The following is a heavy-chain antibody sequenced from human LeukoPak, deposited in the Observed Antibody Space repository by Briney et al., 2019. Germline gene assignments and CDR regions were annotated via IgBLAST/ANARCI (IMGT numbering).Heavy chain of an antibody. V-gene: IGHV1-2*02. J-gene: IGHJ4*02. CDR1: GYTFTGYY. CDR2: INPNSGGT. CDR3: ARQTGTTMVRVDY. Sequence: GASVKVSCKASGYTFTGYYMHWVRQAPGQGLECMGWINPNSGGTNYAQKFQGRVTMTRDTSISTAYMELSRLRSDDTAVYYCARQTGTTMVRVDYWGQGTLVTVS. D-gene: IGHD3-10*01.